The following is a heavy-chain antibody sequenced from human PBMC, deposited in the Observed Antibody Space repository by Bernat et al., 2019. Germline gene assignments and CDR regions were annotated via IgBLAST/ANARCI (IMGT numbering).Heavy chain of an antibody. CDR3: ARHYLPSGGYSYWFDP. V-gene: IGHV4-59*01. Sequence: QEQLQESGPGLVKPSETLSLTCTVSVGSTGIYYWSWIRQPPGKGLEWIAFISYTGDTNYNPSLKSRVIISVDTSKSQVSLELTSVTAADTAVYYCARHYLPSGGYSYWFDPWGQGTLVTVSS. J-gene: IGHJ5*02. CDR1: VGSTGIYY. D-gene: IGHD3-10*01. CDR2: ISYTGDT.